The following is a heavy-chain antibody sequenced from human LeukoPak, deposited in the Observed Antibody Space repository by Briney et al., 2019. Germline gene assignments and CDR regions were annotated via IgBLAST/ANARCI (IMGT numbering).Heavy chain of an antibody. CDR2: ISGSGAST. D-gene: IGHD1-26*01. CDR1: GFTFSTNA. J-gene: IGHJ4*02. Sequence: GGSLRLSCLTSGFTFSTNAMSWVRQAPGKGLEWISGISGSGASTYYADSVTGRFTISRDNSRNTPYLQMNSLRGDDTAVYYCAKDVGKWESLHFFDYWGQGTLVTVSS. V-gene: IGHV3-23*01. CDR3: AKDVGKWESLHFFDY.